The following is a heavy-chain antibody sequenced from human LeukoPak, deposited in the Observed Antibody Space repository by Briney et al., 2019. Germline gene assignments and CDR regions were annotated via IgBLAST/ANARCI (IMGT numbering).Heavy chain of an antibody. CDR1: GFTFSSYA. CDR2: ISYDGSNK. V-gene: IGHV3-30*04. CDR3: AKGDLYYYYMDV. D-gene: IGHD3-3*01. Sequence: GRSLRLSCAASGFTFSSYAMHWVRQAPGKGLEWVAVISYDGSNKYYADSVKGRFTISRDNSKNTLYLQMNSLRAEDTAVYYCAKGDLYYYYMDVWGKGTTVTVSS. J-gene: IGHJ6*03.